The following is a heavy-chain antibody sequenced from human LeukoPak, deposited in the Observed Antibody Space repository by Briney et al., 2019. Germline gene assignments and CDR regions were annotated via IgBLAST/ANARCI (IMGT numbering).Heavy chain of an antibody. CDR2: ISAYNGNT. J-gene: IGHJ4*02. V-gene: IGHV1-18*01. CDR3: ATSVPGIAVAGPEYYFDY. Sequence: GASVKVSCKASGYTFISYGISWVRQAPGQGLEWMGWISAYNGNTNYVQKLQGRVTMTTDRSTSTAYMELSRLRSDDTAVYYCATSVPGIAVAGPEYYFDYWGQGTLVTVSS. CDR1: GYTFISYG. D-gene: IGHD6-19*01.